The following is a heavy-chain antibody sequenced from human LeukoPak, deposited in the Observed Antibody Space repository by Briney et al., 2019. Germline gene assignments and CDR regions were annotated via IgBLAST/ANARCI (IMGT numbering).Heavy chain of an antibody. CDR1: GGSFSGYY. V-gene: IGHV3-66*01. D-gene: IGHD6-19*01. CDR3: ARDREYSSGWYDY. Sequence: ETLSLTCAVYGGSFSGYYWSWIRQPPGKGLEWVSVIYSGGSTYYADSVKGRFTISRDNSKNTLYLQMNSLRAEDTAVYYCARDREYSSGWYDYWGQGTLVTVSS. CDR2: IYSGGST. J-gene: IGHJ4*02.